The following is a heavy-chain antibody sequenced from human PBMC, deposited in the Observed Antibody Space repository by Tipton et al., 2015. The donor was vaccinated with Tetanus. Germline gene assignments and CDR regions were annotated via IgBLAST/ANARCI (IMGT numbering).Heavy chain of an antibody. J-gene: IGHJ4*02. CDR1: GFTFSSYA. D-gene: IGHD3-22*01. Sequence: SLRLSCAASGFTFSSYAMSWVRQAPGKGLEWVSGISGSSGSTYYAGSVKGRFTISGDNSKNTLYLQMSSLRAEDTAVYYCAKGTDSSPSPFDYWGQGPLVPVSS. V-gene: IGHV3-23*01. CDR2: ISGSSGST. CDR3: AKGTDSSPSPFDY.